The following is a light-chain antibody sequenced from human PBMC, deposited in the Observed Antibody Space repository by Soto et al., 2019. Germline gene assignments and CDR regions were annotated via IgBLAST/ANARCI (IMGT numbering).Light chain of an antibody. Sequence: EIVMTQSPATLSVSPGERATLSCRASQSVSSNLAWYQQKPGQAPRLLIYGASTRATGIPARFSGSGSGTEFTLTISSLQSEDFAVYYCQQYNNWPAWEFGQGTKVEIK. V-gene: IGKV3-15*01. CDR1: QSVSSN. CDR3: QQYNNWPAWE. J-gene: IGKJ1*01. CDR2: GAS.